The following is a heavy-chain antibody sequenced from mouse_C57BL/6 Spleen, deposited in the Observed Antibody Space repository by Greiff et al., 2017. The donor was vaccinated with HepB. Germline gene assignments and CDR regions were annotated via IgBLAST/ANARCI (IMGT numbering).Heavy chain of an antibody. J-gene: IGHJ2*01. Sequence: VQLQQPGAELVRPGTSVKLSCKASGYTFTSYWMHWVKQRPGQRLEWIGVIDPSDSYTNYNQKFKGKATLTVDTSSSTAYMQLSSLTSEDSAVYYCARQLRLLYYFDYWGQGTTLTVSS. CDR2: IDPSDSYT. CDR3: ARQLRLLYYFDY. D-gene: IGHD3-2*02. V-gene: IGHV1-59*01. CDR1: GYTFTSYW.